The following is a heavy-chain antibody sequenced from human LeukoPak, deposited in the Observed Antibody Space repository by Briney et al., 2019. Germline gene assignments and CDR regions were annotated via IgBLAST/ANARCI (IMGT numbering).Heavy chain of an antibody. V-gene: IGHV4-34*01. Sequence: PLETLSLTCAVYGGSFSGYYWSWIRQPPGKGLEWIGEINHSGSTNYNPSLKSRVTISVDTSKNQFSLKLSSVTAADTAVYYCARGRGYSYGSPLRYYFDYWGQGTLVTVSS. CDR1: GGSFSGYY. D-gene: IGHD5-18*01. CDR3: ARGRGYSYGSPLRYYFDY. CDR2: INHSGST. J-gene: IGHJ4*02.